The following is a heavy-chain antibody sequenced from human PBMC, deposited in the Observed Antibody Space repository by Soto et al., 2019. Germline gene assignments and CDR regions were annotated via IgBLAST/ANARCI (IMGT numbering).Heavy chain of an antibody. V-gene: IGHV5-10-1*01. Sequence: GESLKISCKGSGYSFTSYWISWVRQMPGKGLEWMGRIDPSDSYTNYSPSFQDHVTISADKSISTAYLQWSSLKASDTAMYYCARQKHNVDTVDFDYWGQGTLVTVSS. CDR1: GYSFTSYW. J-gene: IGHJ4*02. CDR2: IDPSDSYT. CDR3: ARQKHNVDTVDFDY. D-gene: IGHD5-18*01.